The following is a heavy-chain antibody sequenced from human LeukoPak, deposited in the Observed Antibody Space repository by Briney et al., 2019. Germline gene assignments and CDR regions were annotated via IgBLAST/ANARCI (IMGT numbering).Heavy chain of an antibody. J-gene: IGHJ5*02. CDR3: AGVVPAAIGLYWFDP. CDR1: GYTFTGYY. D-gene: IGHD2-2*01. Sequence: GASVKVSCKASGYTFTGYYMHWVRQAPGQGLEWMGWINPNSGGTNYAQKFQGRVTMTRDTSISTAYMELSRLRSDDTAAYYCAGVVPAAIGLYWFDPWGQGTLVTVSS. CDR2: INPNSGGT. V-gene: IGHV1-2*02.